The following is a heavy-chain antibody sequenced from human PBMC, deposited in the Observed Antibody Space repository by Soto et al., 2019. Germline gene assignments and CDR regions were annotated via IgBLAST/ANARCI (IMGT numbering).Heavy chain of an antibody. J-gene: IGHJ4*02. CDR3: ARQAVAGTRWPPSYFDY. CDR1: GGSISSSSYY. Sequence: SETLSLTCTVSGGSISSSSYYWGWMRQPPGKGLEWIGSIYYSGSTYYNPSLKSRVTISVDTSKNQFSLKLSSVTAADTAVDYCARQAVAGTRWPPSYFDYWGQGTLVTVSS. D-gene: IGHD6-19*01. V-gene: IGHV4-39*01. CDR2: IYYSGST.